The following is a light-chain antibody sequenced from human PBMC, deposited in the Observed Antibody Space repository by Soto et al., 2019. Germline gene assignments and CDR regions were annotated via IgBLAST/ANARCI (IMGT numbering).Light chain of an antibody. CDR2: AAS. Sequence: DIQMTQSPSSLSASVGDRVTITCRASQSISSYLNWYQQKPGKAPKLLIYAASSLQSGVPSRFSGSGSGTDFTLTISSLQPEDFATYYCQPSYSTSGYTFGQGTKLEIK. CDR1: QSISSY. V-gene: IGKV1-39*01. J-gene: IGKJ2*01. CDR3: QPSYSTSGYT.